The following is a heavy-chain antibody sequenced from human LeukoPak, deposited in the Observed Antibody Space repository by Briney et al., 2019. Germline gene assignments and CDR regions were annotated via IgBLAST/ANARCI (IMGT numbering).Heavy chain of an antibody. V-gene: IGHV4-31*03. CDR3: ARAPRPYGPSDY. CDR2: IYYSGST. J-gene: IGHJ4*02. CDR1: GGSISSGGYY. Sequence: SETLSLTCTVSGGSISSGGYYWSWIRQHPGKGLEWIGYIYYSGSTYYNPSLKSRVTISVDTSKNQFSLKLSSVTAADTAVYYCARAPRPYGPSDYWGQGTLVTVSS. D-gene: IGHD4-17*01.